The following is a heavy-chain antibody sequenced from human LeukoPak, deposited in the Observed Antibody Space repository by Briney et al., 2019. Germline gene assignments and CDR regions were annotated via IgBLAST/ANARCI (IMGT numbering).Heavy chain of an antibody. CDR2: IYYSGST. V-gene: IGHV4-31*03. Sequence: SETLSLTCTVSGGSISSGGYYWSWIRQHPGKGLEWIGYIYYSGSTYYNPSLKSRVTISVDTSKNQFSLKLSSVTAADTAVYYCARSRSAYQLLQVGAFDIWGQGTMVTVSS. D-gene: IGHD2-2*01. J-gene: IGHJ3*02. CDR3: ARSRSAYQLLQVGAFDI. CDR1: GGSISSGGYY.